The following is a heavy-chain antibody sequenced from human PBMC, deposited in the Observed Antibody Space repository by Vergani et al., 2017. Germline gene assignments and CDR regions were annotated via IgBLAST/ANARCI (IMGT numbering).Heavy chain of an antibody. D-gene: IGHD7-27*01. CDR1: GFTFSSYS. V-gene: IGHV3-21*04. CDR2: ISSSSSYI. J-gene: IGHJ6*02. CDR3: ARVNWDYDYYYGMDV. Sequence: EVQLVESGGGLVQPGGSLRLSCAASGFTFSSYSMNWVRQAPGKGLEWVSSISSSSSYIYYADSVKGRFTISRDNAKNSLYLQMNSLRAEDTAVYYCARVNWDYDYYYGMDVWGQGTTVTVSS.